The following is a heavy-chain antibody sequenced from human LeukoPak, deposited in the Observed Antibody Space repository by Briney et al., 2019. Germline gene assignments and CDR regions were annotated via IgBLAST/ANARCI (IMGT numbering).Heavy chain of an antibody. V-gene: IGHV4-39*07. CDR3: ARERGDIVVVPAAEDFFDI. CDR1: GGSISSSSYY. Sequence: SETLSLTCTVSGGSISSSSYYWGWIRQPPGKGLEWIGSIYYSGSSYYNPSLKSRVTISVDTSKNQFSLKLSSVTAADTAVYYCARERGDIVVVPAAEDFFDIWGQGTMVTVSS. CDR2: IYYSGSS. J-gene: IGHJ3*02. D-gene: IGHD2-2*01.